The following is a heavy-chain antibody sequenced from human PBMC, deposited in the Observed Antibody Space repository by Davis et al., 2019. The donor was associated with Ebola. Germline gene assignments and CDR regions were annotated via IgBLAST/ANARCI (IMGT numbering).Heavy chain of an antibody. CDR3: ARGSLSDSSPIDY. D-gene: IGHD3-22*01. Sequence: GSLRLSCSVSGGSISSITYYWGWIRQPPGKGLEWIGSIYYSGNTYYNPSLKSRVTMSVDTSRDHFSLNLNSVTAADTAVYYCARGSLSDSSPIDYWGQGTLVTVSS. V-gene: IGHV4-39*02. CDR1: GGSISSITYY. CDR2: IYYSGNT. J-gene: IGHJ4*02.